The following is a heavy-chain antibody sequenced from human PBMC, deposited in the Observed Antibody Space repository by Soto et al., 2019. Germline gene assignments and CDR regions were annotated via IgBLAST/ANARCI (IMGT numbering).Heavy chain of an antibody. Sequence: QPGGSLRLSCAASGFTFSSYGMHWVRQAPGKGLEWVAVISYDGSNKYYADSVKGRFTISRDNSKNTLYLQMNSLRAEDTAVYYCAKDQNDSLTGYTGHYYYMDVWGKGTTVTVSS. CDR2: ISYDGSNK. CDR1: GFTFSSYG. V-gene: IGHV3-30*18. CDR3: AKDQNDSLTGYTGHYYYMDV. D-gene: IGHD3-9*01. J-gene: IGHJ6*03.